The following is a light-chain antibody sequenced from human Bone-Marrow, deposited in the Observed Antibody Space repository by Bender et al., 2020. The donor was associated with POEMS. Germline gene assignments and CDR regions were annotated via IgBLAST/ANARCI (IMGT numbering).Light chain of an antibody. CDR3: AAWDDSLSGVV. Sequence: QSVVTQPPSLSEAPRQRVTISCSGSSSNIGNHGVNWYQQLPGEAPKLLIYYDDVLPSGVPDRFSGSKSGTSASLAISGLRSEDEADYYCAAWDDSLSGVVFGGGTKLTVL. J-gene: IGLJ2*01. CDR1: SSNIGNHG. CDR2: YDD. V-gene: IGLV1-36*01.